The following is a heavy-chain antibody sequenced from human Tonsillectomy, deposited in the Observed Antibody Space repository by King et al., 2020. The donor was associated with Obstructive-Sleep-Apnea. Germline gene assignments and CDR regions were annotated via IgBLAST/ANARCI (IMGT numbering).Heavy chain of an antibody. CDR2: ISYIGNT. CDR1: GASINSYY. D-gene: IGHD3-10*01. Sequence: PLQESGPGLVKPSETLSLTCTVSGASINSYYWSWIRQPPGKGLEWIGCISYIGNTNYNPSLKSRITISVDTSKNQFSLKLSSVTAADTAVYYCAREWDTMVRGLFDPWGQGTLVTVSS. V-gene: IGHV4-59*01. CDR3: AREWDTMVRGLFDP. J-gene: IGHJ5*02.